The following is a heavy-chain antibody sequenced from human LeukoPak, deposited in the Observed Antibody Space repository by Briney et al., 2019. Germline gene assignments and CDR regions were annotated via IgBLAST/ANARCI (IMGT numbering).Heavy chain of an antibody. CDR2: INHSGST. J-gene: IGHJ4*02. CDR1: GGSFSGYY. V-gene: IGHV4-34*01. D-gene: IGHD6-6*01. Sequence: SETLSLTCAVYGGSFSGYYWSWIRQPPGKGLEWIGEINHSGSTNYNPSLKSRVTISVDTSKNQFSLKLSSATAADTAVYYCARAKYSHSSSRAFDYWGQGTLVTVSS. CDR3: ARAKYSHSSSRAFDY.